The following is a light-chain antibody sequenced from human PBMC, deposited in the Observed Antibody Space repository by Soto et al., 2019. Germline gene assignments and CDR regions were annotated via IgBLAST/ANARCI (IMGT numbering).Light chain of an antibody. V-gene: IGKV3-20*01. CDR3: QQYADSPLT. CDR1: QSISSSY. J-gene: IGKJ4*01. Sequence: EIVLTQSPGTLSLSPGKRATLSCRASQSISSSYLAWYQQRPGQAPRLLIWDASRRATGIPDRFSGSGSGTDFTLTVSRLEPEDFAVYYCQQYADSPLTFGGGTKVDIK. CDR2: DAS.